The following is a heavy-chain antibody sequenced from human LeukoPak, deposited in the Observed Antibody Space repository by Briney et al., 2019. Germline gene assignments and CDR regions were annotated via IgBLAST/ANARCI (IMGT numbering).Heavy chain of an antibody. CDR2: IFNSGST. J-gene: IGHJ3*02. V-gene: IGHV4-39*07. CDR3: ARSDGYGLVGI. CDR1: GGSISSSNYY. Sequence: SETLSLTCTVSGGSISSSNYYWGWIRQPPGKGLEWIGYIFNSGSTYYNPSLKSRVTILVDTSKNQFSLKLSSVTAADTAVYYCARSDGYGLVGIWGQGTMVTVSS. D-gene: IGHD3-10*01.